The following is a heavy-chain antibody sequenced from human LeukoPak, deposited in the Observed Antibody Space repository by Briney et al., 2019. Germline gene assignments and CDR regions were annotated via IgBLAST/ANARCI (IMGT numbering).Heavy chain of an antibody. D-gene: IGHD4-17*01. V-gene: IGHV4-39*01. Sequence: SETLSLTCTVSGGSISSSSYYWGWIRQPPGKGLEWIGSIYYSGSTYYNPSLKSRVTISVDTSKSQFSLKLSSVTAADTAVYYCARKDYGDPAGANYWGQGTLVTVSS. CDR1: GGSISSSSYY. CDR3: ARKDYGDPAGANY. J-gene: IGHJ4*02. CDR2: IYYSGST.